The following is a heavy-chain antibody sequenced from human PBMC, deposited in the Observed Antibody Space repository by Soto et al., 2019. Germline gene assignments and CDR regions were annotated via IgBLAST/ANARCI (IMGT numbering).Heavy chain of an antibody. CDR3: ATSFGWYAINP. V-gene: IGHV4-4*02. J-gene: IGHJ5*02. Sequence: QMPLQESGPGLVKSSETLSLTCAVSSASISSEQWWSWVRKPPGKGLEWIGEIHHSGNPNSNPSRTHRVTMSVDKSKNPFSLTLNSLSAAGTAVYYCATSFGWYAINPWSQGTLVTVSS. D-gene: IGHD6-19*01. CDR2: IHHSGNP. CDR1: SASISSEQW.